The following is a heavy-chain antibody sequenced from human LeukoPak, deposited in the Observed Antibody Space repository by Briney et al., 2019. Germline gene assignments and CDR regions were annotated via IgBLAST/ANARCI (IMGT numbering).Heavy chain of an antibody. V-gene: IGHV3-30*04. J-gene: IGHJ4*02. CDR1: GFIFSSYA. Sequence: GGSLRLSCAASGFIFSSYAMHCVRQAPGKGLEWVALISYDGSNKYYADSVKGRFTISRDNSKNTLYLQMNSLRTEDTAVYYCARARSSGWSCGDYWGQGTLVTVSS. D-gene: IGHD6-19*01. CDR3: ARARSSGWSCGDY. CDR2: ISYDGSNK.